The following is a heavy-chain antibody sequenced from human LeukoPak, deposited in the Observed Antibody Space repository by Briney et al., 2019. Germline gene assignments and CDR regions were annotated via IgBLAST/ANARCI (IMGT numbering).Heavy chain of an antibody. Sequence: SETLSLTCTVSGGSISSSSYYWGWIRQPPGKGLEWIGSIYHSGSTYYNPSLKSRVTISVDTSKNQFSLKLSSVTAADTAVYYCARGTGTGTTGWFDPWGQGTLVTVSS. D-gene: IGHD1-7*01. J-gene: IGHJ5*02. V-gene: IGHV4-39*07. CDR2: IYHSGST. CDR1: GGSISSSSYY. CDR3: ARGTGTGTTGWFDP.